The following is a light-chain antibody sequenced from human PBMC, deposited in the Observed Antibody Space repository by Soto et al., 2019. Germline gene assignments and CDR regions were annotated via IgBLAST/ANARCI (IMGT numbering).Light chain of an antibody. V-gene: IGKV1-39*01. CDR3: QQLFDSPIT. Sequence: DIQMTQSPSSLSASVGYRVTITCRSSQNIIRFLNWYQQIPGKAPKLLIYAASSLQSGVPSRFSGSGSGTEFSLTITSLQPEDFATYYCQQLFDSPITFGQGTRLEIK. CDR2: AAS. CDR1: QNIIRF. J-gene: IGKJ5*01.